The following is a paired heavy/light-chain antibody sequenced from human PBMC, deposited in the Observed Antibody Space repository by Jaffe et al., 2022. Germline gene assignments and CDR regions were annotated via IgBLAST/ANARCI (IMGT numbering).Light chain of an antibody. Sequence: DIQMTQSPSSLSASVGDRVTITCRASQGISNYLAWYQQKPGKVPKLLIYAASTLQSGVPSRFSGSGSGTDFTLTISSLQPEDVATYYCQKYNSALWTFGQGTKVEIK. CDR3: QKYNSALWT. V-gene: IGKV1-27*01. J-gene: IGKJ1*01. CDR1: QGISNY. CDR2: AAS.
Heavy chain of an antibody. J-gene: IGHJ3*02. V-gene: IGHV3-23*01. D-gene: IGHD1-7*01. CDR1: GFTFSSYA. Sequence: EVHLLESGGGLVQPGGSLRISCAASGFTFSSYAMSWVRQAPGKGLEWVSGISGSGTSTYHADSVKGRFIISRDNSKNTLYLQMTSLRAEDTAVYYCAKTGGYNWNYAPHGAFDIWGQGTMVTVSS. CDR3: AKTGGYNWNYAPHGAFDI. CDR2: ISGSGTST.